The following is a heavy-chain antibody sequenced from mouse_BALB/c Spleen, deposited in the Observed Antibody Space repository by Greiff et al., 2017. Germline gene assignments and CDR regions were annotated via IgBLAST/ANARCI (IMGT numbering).Heavy chain of an antibody. Sequence: EVKLVESGGGLVQPGGSRKLSCAASGFTFSSYDMSWVRQTPEKRLEWVAYISSGGGSTYYPDTVKGRFTISRDNAKNTLYLQMSSLKSEDTAMYYCARPLRPYWYFDVWGAGTTVTVSS. CDR3: ARPLRPYWYFDV. CDR1: GFTFSSYD. J-gene: IGHJ1*01. V-gene: IGHV5-12-1*01. D-gene: IGHD1-2*01. CDR2: ISSGGGST.